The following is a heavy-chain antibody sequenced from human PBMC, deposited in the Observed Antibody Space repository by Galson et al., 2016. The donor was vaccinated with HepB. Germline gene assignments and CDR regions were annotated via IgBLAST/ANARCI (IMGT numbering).Heavy chain of an antibody. CDR3: ASPAIFGVIPPGFDY. CDR2: ISGSGSSL. J-gene: IGHJ4*02. CDR1: GFTFSDYY. Sequence: SLRLSCAASGFTFSDYYMSWIRQAPGKGLEFLSYISGSGSSLSYVDSVKGRFTISRDNAKNSLFLQMNSLRAEDTAVYYCASPAIFGVIPPGFDYWGQGTLVTVSS. V-gene: IGHV3-11*01. D-gene: IGHD3-3*01.